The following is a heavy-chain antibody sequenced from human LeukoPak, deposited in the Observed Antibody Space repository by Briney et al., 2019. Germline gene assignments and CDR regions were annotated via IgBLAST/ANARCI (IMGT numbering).Heavy chain of an antibody. CDR2: IIPIFGTA. D-gene: IGHD6-19*01. J-gene: IGHJ4*02. CDR3: ARDMGPSSGWPDYYFDY. Sequence: SVKVSCKASGYTFTSYAISWVRQAPGQGLEWMGGIIPIFGTANYAQKFQGRVTITADESTSTAYMELSSLRSEDTAVYYCARDMGPSSGWPDYYFDYWGQGTLVTVSS. V-gene: IGHV1-69*13. CDR1: GYTFTSYA.